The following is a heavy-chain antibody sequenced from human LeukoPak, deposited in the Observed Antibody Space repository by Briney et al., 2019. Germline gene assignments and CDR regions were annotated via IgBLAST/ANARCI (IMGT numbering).Heavy chain of an antibody. V-gene: IGHV4-30-4*08. CDR2: IYYSGCT. CDR1: GGSISSGDYY. J-gene: IGHJ4*02. D-gene: IGHD4-23*01. Sequence: SQTLSLTCTVSGGSISSGDYYWSWIRQPPGKGLEWIGYIYYSGCTYYNPSLKSRVTISVDTSKNQFSLKLSSVTAADTAVYYCARDLPYGGNRAFDYWGQGTLVTVSS. CDR3: ARDLPYGGNRAFDY.